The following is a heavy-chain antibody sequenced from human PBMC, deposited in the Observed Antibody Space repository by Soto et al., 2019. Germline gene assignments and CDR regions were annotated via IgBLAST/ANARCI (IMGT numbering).Heavy chain of an antibody. V-gene: IGHV1-2*02. CDR2: INPNSGAT. J-gene: IGHJ3*02. CDR3: YWCARSLKRADAFDI. Sequence: SVKVSCKASGYTFTDYYMHWVRQAPGQGLEWMGWINPNSGATNYAQKFQGRITMTRDTPITTAYMEMSRLRSDDTADTAIYWCARSLKRADAFDIWGQGTMVTVS. CDR1: GYTFTDYY. D-gene: IGHD2-21*01.